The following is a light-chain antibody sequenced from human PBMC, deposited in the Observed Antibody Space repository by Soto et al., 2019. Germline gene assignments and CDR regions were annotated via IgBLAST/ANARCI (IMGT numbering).Light chain of an antibody. CDR2: SDN. V-gene: IGLV1-47*01. CDR3: AAWDDTLSGVL. J-gene: IGLJ2*01. Sequence: QSVLTQPPSASGTPGQRITISCSGSSSNIGSNSVFWYHQLPGTAPKLLIYSDNQRPSGVPDRFTGSKSGTSASLAISGLRSEDEADYYCAAWDDTLSGVLFGGGIKLTVL. CDR1: SSNIGSNS.